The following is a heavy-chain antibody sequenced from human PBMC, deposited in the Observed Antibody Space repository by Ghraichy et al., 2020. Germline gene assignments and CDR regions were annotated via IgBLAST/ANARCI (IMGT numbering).Heavy chain of an antibody. CDR3: ASQRAAGRFDY. J-gene: IGHJ4*02. V-gene: IGHV3-23*01. CDR1: GFTFSNYG. D-gene: IGHD6-13*01. CDR2: ISGSGGST. Sequence: GGSLRLSCVASGFTFSNYGMSWVRQAPGKGLEWVSGISGSGGSTYYADSVKGQFTISRDNSKNTVYLQVNSLRAEDTAVYYCASQRAAGRFDYWGQGTLVTVSS.